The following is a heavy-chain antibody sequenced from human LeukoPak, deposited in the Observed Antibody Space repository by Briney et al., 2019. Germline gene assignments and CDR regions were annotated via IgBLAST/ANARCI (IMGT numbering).Heavy chain of an antibody. V-gene: IGHV1-2*06. CDR3: ARVPGYCSSTSCYKGWFDP. Sequence: GASVKVSCKASGYTFTGYYMHWVRQAPGQGLEWMRRINPNSGGTNYAQKFQGRVTMTRDTSISTAYMELSRLRSDDTAVYYCARVPGYCSSTSCYKGWFDPWGQGTLVTVSS. CDR2: INPNSGGT. D-gene: IGHD2-2*02. J-gene: IGHJ5*02. CDR1: GYTFTGYY.